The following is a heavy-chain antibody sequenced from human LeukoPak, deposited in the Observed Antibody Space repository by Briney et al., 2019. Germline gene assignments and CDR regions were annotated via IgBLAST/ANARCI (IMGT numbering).Heavy chain of an antibody. CDR2: IYYSGST. CDR3: ARERYDILTGYHNFDY. CDR1: GGSISSYY. J-gene: IGHJ4*02. D-gene: IGHD3-9*01. V-gene: IGHV4-59*01. Sequence: SETLSLTCTVSGGSISSYYWSWIRQPPGKGLEWIGYIYYSGSTNYNPSLKSRVTISVDTSKNQFSLKLSSVTAADTAVYYCARERYDILTGYHNFDYWGQGTLVAVSS.